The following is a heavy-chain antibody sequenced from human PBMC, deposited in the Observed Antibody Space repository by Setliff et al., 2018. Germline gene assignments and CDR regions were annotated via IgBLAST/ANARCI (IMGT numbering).Heavy chain of an antibody. J-gene: IGHJ3*02. CDR1: GISISSGHY. CDR3: ASPRRDDLDSPFDAFDI. D-gene: IGHD3-3*01. CDR2: IYHKGRT. Sequence: SETLSLTCGVSGISISSGHYWGWIRQPPGKGLEWIATIYHKGRTYYNPSLGSRVTISLDTSKNHFSLRLSSVTAADTAVYYCASPRRDDLDSPFDAFDIWGQGTKVTVSS. V-gene: IGHV4-38-2*01.